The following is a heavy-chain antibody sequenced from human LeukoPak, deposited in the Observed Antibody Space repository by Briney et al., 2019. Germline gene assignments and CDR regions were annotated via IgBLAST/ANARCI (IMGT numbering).Heavy chain of an antibody. V-gene: IGHV3-23*01. Sequence: GGSLRLSCAASEFDFSSHAMTWVRQAPGKGLEWVSAISISGSKTYYADSVKGRFTISRDNSKNTLYLQMNSLRAEDMAVYYCANEIRPNDYWGQGTQVTASS. J-gene: IGHJ4*02. CDR3: ANEIRPNDY. CDR2: ISISGSKT. D-gene: IGHD4-17*01. CDR1: EFDFSSHA.